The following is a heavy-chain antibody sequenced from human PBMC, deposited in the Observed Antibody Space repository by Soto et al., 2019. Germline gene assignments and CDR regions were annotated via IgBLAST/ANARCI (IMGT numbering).Heavy chain of an antibody. D-gene: IGHD6-19*01. J-gene: IGHJ1*01. Sequence: RGSLRLSCQASGFTYSSYAMTWVRQAPGKRLEWLSAIRGSGGSTYYADAVTGRFTICIDHAKNTLYLQMHKLGADDTAVYYCAKDTRRAVACTLTYFQHWGQGALVTVSS. CDR2: IRGSGGST. V-gene: IGHV3-23*01. CDR1: GFTYSSYA. CDR3: AKDTRRAVACTLTYFQH.